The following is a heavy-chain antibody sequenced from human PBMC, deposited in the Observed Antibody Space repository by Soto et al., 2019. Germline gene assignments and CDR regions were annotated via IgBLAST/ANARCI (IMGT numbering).Heavy chain of an antibody. CDR1: GFTFSDYY. CDR2: ISSSGSTI. D-gene: IGHD3-3*01. Sequence: GGSLRLSCAASGFTFSDYYMSWIRQAPGKGLEWVSYISSSGSTIYYADSVKGRFTISRDNAKNSLYLQMNSLRAEDTAVYYCARPSVLRFLEWYPPAWDGDYWGQGTLVTVSS. J-gene: IGHJ4*02. CDR3: ARPSVLRFLEWYPPAWDGDY. V-gene: IGHV3-11*01.